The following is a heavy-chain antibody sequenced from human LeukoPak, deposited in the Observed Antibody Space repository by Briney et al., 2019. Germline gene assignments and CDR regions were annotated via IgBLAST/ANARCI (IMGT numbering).Heavy chain of an antibody. CDR2: IYYSGST. J-gene: IGHJ4*02. D-gene: IGHD3-22*01. CDR1: GGSISSGGYY. CDR3: ARVTPYYDSSGYTLYYFDY. Sequence: SETLSLTCTVSGGSISSGGYYWSWIRQHPGKGLEWIGYIYYSGSTYYNPSLKSRVTISVDTSKNQFSLKLSSVTAADTAVYYCARVTPYYDSSGYTLYYFDYWGQGTLVTVSS. V-gene: IGHV4-31*03.